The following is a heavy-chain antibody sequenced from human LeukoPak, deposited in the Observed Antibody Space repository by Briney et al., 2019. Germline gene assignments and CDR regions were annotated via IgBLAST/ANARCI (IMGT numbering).Heavy chain of an antibody. CDR2: TNPNSGGT. CDR1: GYTFTGYY. CDR3: ARLAYCGGDCYSRLSYFQH. Sequence: ASVKVSCKASGYTFTGYYMHWVRQAPGQGLEWMGRTNPNSGGTNYAQKFQGRVTMTRDTSISTAYMELSRLRSDDTAVYYCARLAYCGGDCYSRLSYFQHWGQGTLVTVSS. D-gene: IGHD2-21*02. J-gene: IGHJ1*01. V-gene: IGHV1-2*06.